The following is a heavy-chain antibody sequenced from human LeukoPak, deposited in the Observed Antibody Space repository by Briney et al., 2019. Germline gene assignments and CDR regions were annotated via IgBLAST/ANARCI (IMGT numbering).Heavy chain of an antibody. V-gene: IGHV1-46*01. CDR1: GYTFTSYY. CDR2: INPSGGST. CDR3: ARDHGSAARHTTIDY. J-gene: IGHJ4*02. D-gene: IGHD6-6*01. Sequence: ASVKVSCKASGYTFTSYYMHWVRQAPGQGLEWMGIINPSGGSTSYAQKFQGRVTMTRDTSTSTVYMELSSLRSEDAAVYYCARDHGSAARHTTIDYWGQGTLVTVSS.